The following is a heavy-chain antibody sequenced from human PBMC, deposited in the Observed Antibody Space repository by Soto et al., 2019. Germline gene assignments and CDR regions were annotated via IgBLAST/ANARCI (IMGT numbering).Heavy chain of an antibody. CDR3: ARRSGQQPGKSRYYYYMDV. Sequence: QLQLQESGPGLVKPSETLSLTCTVSGGSISSSSYYWGWIRQPPGKGLEWIGSIYYSGSTYYNPSLKSRVTISVDTSKNLFSLKLSSVTAADTAVYYCARRSGQQPGKSRYYYYMDVWGKGTTVTVSS. V-gene: IGHV4-39*01. J-gene: IGHJ6*03. CDR1: GGSISSSSYY. CDR2: IYYSGST. D-gene: IGHD7-27*01.